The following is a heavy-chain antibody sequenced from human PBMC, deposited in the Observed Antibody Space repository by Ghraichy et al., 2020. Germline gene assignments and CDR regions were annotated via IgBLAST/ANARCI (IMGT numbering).Heavy chain of an antibody. V-gene: IGHV3-21*01. CDR2: ISSSSSYI. D-gene: IGHD3-10*01. Sequence: GGSLRLSCAASGFTFSSYSMNWVRQAPGKGLEWVSSISSSSSYIYYADSVKGRFTISRDNAKNSLYLQMNSLRAEDTAVYYCAREGSGSYSTPLAYNWFDPWGQGTLVTVSS. CDR3: AREGSGSYSTPLAYNWFDP. J-gene: IGHJ5*02. CDR1: GFTFSSYS.